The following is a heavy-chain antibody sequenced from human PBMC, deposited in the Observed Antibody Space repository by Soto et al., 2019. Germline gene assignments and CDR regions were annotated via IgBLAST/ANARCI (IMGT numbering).Heavy chain of an antibody. Sequence: QVQLQQWGAGLVKPSETLSLSCAVYGQSFSGHSWAWIRQPPGKGRAWIGEINESGSTYYNPSLKSRVTISTDTAKNQFSLKLGSVSAADTAAYFCARGSGIVALPGELEDVKYDYWGQGTLVNVSS. CDR3: ARGSGIVALPGELEDVKYDY. J-gene: IGHJ4*02. V-gene: IGHV4-34*01. D-gene: IGHD1-1*01. CDR2: INESGST. CDR1: GQSFSGHS.